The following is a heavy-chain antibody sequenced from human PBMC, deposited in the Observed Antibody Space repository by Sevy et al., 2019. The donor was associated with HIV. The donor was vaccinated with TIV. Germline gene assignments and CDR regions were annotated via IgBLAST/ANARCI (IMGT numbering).Heavy chain of an antibody. D-gene: IGHD3-22*01. CDR3: ARDYYDNRPRGFDP. V-gene: IGHV4-59*01. J-gene: IGHJ5*02. Sequence: SETLSLTCTVSGDSISNYFWSWIRQPPGKELEWFGYIYYSGSTNYNPSHKSRVTISVDTSKNQFSLRLNSVTAADTAVYYCARDYYDNRPRGFDPWGQGTLVTVSS. CDR1: GDSISNYF. CDR2: IYYSGST.